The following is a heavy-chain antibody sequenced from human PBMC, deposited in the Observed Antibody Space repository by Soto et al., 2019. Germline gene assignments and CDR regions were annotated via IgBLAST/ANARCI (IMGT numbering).Heavy chain of an antibody. V-gene: IGHV3-66*01. J-gene: IGHJ1*01. CDR2: IQSGGPT. CDR3: AKVLSPAVGLFPGNLYFHH. Sequence: PGGSLRLSCAASGFTVSSKYMSWVRQAPGKGLEWVSLIQSGGPTYYADSVKGRFTISRDTSENTLHLQMDSLRAEDTAVYYCAKVLSPAVGLFPGNLYFHHWGQGTLVTVSS. D-gene: IGHD3-22*01. CDR1: GFTVSSKY.